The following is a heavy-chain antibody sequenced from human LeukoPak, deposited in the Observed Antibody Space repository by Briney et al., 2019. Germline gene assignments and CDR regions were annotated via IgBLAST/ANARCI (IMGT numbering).Heavy chain of an antibody. J-gene: IGHJ4*02. V-gene: IGHV1-2*02. CDR1: GYTFTD. Sequence: ASVKVSCKASGYTFTDMNWVRQAPAQGLEWIGWIHPNSGGTNYAQKFQGRVTMTSDTSISTAYMELTSLTSDDTAVYYCARGISDSSGYYPLFNYWGQGTLVTVSS. CDR2: IHPNSGGT. D-gene: IGHD3-22*01. CDR3: ARGISDSSGYYPLFNY.